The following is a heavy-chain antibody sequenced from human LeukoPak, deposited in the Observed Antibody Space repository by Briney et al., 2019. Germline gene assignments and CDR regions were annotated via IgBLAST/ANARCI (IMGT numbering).Heavy chain of an antibody. D-gene: IGHD6-13*01. CDR3: ARRGYSSSWYYYYYYMDV. CDR2: INHSGST. Sequence: SETLSLTCAVYDGSFSGYYWSWIRQPPGKGLEWIGEINHSGSTNYNPSLKSRVTISVDTSKNQFSLKLSSVTAADTAVYYCARRGYSSSWYYYYYYMDVWGKGTTVTISS. V-gene: IGHV4-34*01. CDR1: DGSFSGYY. J-gene: IGHJ6*03.